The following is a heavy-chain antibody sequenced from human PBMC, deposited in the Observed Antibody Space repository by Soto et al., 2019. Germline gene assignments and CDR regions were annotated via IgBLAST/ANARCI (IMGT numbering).Heavy chain of an antibody. CDR3: XRLXGXQKAYYFDY. J-gene: IGHJ4*02. CDR1: GYTFTGYY. CDR2: INPNSGGT. V-gene: IGHV1-2*04. Sequence: QVQLVQSGAEVKKPGASVKVSCKASGYTFTGYYMHWVRQAPGQGLEWMGWINPNSGGTNYAQKFQGWVTMTRDTSISTAYMELSRLRSDDTAVYYCXRLXGXQKAYYFDYWGQGTLVTVSS.